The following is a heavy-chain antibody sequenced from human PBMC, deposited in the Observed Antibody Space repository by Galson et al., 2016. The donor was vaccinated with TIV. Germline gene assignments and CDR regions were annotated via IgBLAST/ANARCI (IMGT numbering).Heavy chain of an antibody. CDR3: ARSDAISGYYYPFDY. CDR1: GYTFENYA. CDR2: VNVGTSDT. D-gene: IGHD3-22*01. J-gene: IGHJ4*01. V-gene: IGHV1-3*01. Sequence: SVKVSCTASGYTFENYAIQWVRQAPGQRLEWMAWVNVGTSDTRYSQNFKGAFTVTRDTAASTTYLELSSLTAEDTAVYYCARSDAISGYYYPFDYWGHGTLVTVSS.